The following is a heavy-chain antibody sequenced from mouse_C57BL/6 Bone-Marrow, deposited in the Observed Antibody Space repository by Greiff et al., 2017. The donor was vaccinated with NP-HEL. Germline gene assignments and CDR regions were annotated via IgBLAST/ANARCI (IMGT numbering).Heavy chain of an antibody. CDR3: ARADWDGFDY. Sequence: EVNLVESEGGLVQPGSSMKLSCTASGFNFSDYYMAWVRQVPEKGLEWVANINYDGSSTYYLDSLKSSFILSEDNATNILYLQMSSLKSEDTATYYCARADWDGFDYWGQGTTLTVSA. V-gene: IGHV5-16*01. CDR1: GFNFSDYY. CDR2: INYDGSST. J-gene: IGHJ2*01. D-gene: IGHD4-1*01.